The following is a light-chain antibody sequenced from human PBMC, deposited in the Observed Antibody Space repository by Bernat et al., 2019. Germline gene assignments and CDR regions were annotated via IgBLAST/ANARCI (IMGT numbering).Light chain of an antibody. V-gene: IGLV2-14*01. Sequence: QSALTQPASVSGSPGQSITISCTGTSSDVGSYNYVSWYQQHPGKAPQLMIHDVSHRPSGVSNCFSGSKSANTASRTISGLQAEDEADYYCSSYTSSSILYVFGTGTKVTVL. CDR2: DVS. CDR3: SSYTSSSILYV. CDR1: SSDVGSYNY. J-gene: IGLJ1*01.